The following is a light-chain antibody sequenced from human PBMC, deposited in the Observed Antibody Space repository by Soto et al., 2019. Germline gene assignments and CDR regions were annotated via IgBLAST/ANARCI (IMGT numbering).Light chain of an antibody. CDR1: ERVSSW. CDR3: QQYKSYPWT. CDR2: DAS. Sequence: DLPMTQSPSTLSAFVGDRVTITCRANERVSSWLAWYQQKVGKAPNLLIYDASSLESGVPSRFSGSGSVTEFALTISSLQPDDFATYYCQQYKSYPWTFGLGTKVE. V-gene: IGKV1-5*01. J-gene: IGKJ1*01.